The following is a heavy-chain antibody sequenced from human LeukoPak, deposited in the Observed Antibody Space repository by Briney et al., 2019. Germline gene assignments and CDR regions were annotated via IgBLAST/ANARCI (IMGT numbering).Heavy chain of an antibody. CDR1: GFTFSSYA. V-gene: IGHV3-30*04. Sequence: GGSLRLCCAASGFTFSSYAMHWVRQAPGKGLEWVAVISYDGSNKYYADSVKGRFTISRDNSKNTLYLQMNSLRAEDTAVYYCARSLAVARPYYFDYWGQGTLVTVSS. J-gene: IGHJ4*02. CDR3: ARSLAVARPYYFDY. CDR2: ISYDGSNK. D-gene: IGHD6-19*01.